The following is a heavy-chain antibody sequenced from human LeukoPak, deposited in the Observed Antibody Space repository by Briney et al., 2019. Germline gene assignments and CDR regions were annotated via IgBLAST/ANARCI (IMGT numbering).Heavy chain of an antibody. CDR2: ISPSSSYI. CDR3: ARDLTGGEYFDS. J-gene: IGHJ4*02. Sequence: PGGSLRLSCAASGFTFSSIKMTWVRQGPGKGLEWVASISPSSSYIFYADSLKGRVTVSRDNGKSSVFLQMSSLRVEDTAVYYCARDLTGGEYFDSWGQGTLVSVSS. CDR1: GFTFSSIK. V-gene: IGHV3-21*01. D-gene: IGHD3-16*01.